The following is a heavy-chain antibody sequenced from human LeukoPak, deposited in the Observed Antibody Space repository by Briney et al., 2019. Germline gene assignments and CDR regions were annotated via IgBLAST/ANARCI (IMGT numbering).Heavy chain of an antibody. CDR3: ATQWFGELLGNWFDP. Sequence: SETLSLTCTVSGGSISSSSYYWGWIRQPPGKGLEWIGSIYYSGSTYYNPSLKSRVTISVDTSKNQFSLKLSSVTAADTAVYYCATQWFGELLGNWFDPWGQGTLVTVSS. J-gene: IGHJ5*02. CDR1: GGSISSSSYY. V-gene: IGHV4-39*01. D-gene: IGHD3-10*01. CDR2: IYYSGST.